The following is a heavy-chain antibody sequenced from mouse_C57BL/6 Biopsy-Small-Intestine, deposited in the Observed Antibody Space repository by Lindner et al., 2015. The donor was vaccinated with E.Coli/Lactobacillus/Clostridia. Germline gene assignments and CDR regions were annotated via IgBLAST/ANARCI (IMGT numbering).Heavy chain of an antibody. Sequence: VQLQESGPELVKPGASVKISCKASGYAFSSSWMNWVKQRPGKGLEWIGRIYPGDGDTNYNGKFKGKATLTADKSSSTAYMQLSSLTSEDTAVYYCTTGTVVATTSYWYFDVWGTGTTVTVSS. CDR2: IYPGDGDT. V-gene: IGHV1-82*01. D-gene: IGHD1-1*01. CDR3: TTGTVVATTSYWYFDV. CDR1: GYAFSSSW. J-gene: IGHJ1*03.